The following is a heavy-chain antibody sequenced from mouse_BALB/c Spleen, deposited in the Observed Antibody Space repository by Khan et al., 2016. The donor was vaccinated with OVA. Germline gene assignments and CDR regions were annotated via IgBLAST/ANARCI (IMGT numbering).Heavy chain of an antibody. CDR3: AKIVYGNSYAMDY. CDR1: GYTFTDYD. J-gene: IGHJ4*01. Sequence: QVQLQQPGPELVKPGASVKMSCKTSGYTFTDYDIRWVKQRTGQGLEWIGEIYPGSGSTYYNEKFKGKATLTADKSSNTAYMQLSSLTSEDSAVYFCAKIVYGNSYAMDYWGQGTAVTVSS. V-gene: IGHV1-77*01. CDR2: IYPGSGST. D-gene: IGHD2-1*01.